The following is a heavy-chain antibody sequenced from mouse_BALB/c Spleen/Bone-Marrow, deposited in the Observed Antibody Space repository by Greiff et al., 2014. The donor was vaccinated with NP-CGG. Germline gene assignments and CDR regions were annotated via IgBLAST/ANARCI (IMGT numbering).Heavy chain of an antibody. CDR1: GFTFSSYT. CDR3: TREDTNWDFDY. CDR2: ISSGGSYT. J-gene: IGHJ2*01. Sequence: EVMLVESGGGLVKPGGSLKLSCAASGFTFSSYTMSWVRQTPEKRLEWVAIISSGGSYTYYPDSVKGRFTISRDNAKNTLYLQMSSLKSEDTAMYYCTREDTNWDFDYWGQGTTLTVSS. D-gene: IGHD4-1*01. V-gene: IGHV5-6-4*01.